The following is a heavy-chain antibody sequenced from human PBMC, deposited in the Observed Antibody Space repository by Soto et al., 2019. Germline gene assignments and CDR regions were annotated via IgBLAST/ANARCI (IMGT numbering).Heavy chain of an antibody. CDR3: AKDMYYYDSSGYYYYGMDV. CDR1: GFTFDDYA. CDR2: ISWNSGSI. V-gene: IGHV3-9*01. J-gene: IGHJ6*02. D-gene: IGHD3-22*01. Sequence: PGGSLRLSCAASGFTFDDYAMHWVRQAPGKGLEWVSGISWNSGSIGYADSVKGRFTISRDNAKNSLYLQMNSLRAEDTALYYCAKDMYYYDSSGYYYYGMDVWGQGTTVTVSS.